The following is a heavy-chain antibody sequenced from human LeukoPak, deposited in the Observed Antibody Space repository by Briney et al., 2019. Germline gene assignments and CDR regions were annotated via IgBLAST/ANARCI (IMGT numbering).Heavy chain of an antibody. J-gene: IGHJ4*02. CDR1: GFTFSDYH. CDR2: ISSSSDYT. V-gene: IGHV3-11*03. Sequence: GVSLRLSCAASGFTFSDYHMICMPQAPGKGRVCISYISSSSDYTNYADSVKGRFTISRDNAKNSLYLQMNSLRAEDTALYYCAGPTCLRGGYCSTNFWGQGTLVTVSS. CDR3: AGPTCLRGGYCSTNF. D-gene: IGHD2-2*01.